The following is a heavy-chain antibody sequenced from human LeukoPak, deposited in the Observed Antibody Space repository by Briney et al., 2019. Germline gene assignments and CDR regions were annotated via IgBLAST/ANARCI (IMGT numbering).Heavy chain of an antibody. D-gene: IGHD3-10*01. CDR1: GFSLSTSGMC. V-gene: IGHV2-70*11. J-gene: IGHJ5*02. Sequence: SGPALVKPTQTLTLTCTFSGFSLSTSGMCVSWIRQPPGKALEWLARIDWDDDKYYSTSLKTRLTISKDTSKNQVVLTMTNMDPVDTATYYCARTPYYYDSGTSWFDPWGQGTLVTVSS. CDR3: ARTPYYYDSGTSWFDP. CDR2: IDWDDDK.